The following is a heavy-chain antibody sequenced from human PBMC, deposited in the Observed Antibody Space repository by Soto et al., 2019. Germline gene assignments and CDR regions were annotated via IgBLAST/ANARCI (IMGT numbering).Heavy chain of an antibody. D-gene: IGHD3-22*01. V-gene: IGHV4-59*01. Sequence: SETLSLTCTVSGGSISSYYWSWIRQPPGKGLEWIGYIYYSGSTNYNPSLKSRVTISVDTSKNQFSLKLSSVTAADTAVYYCARGSIVVASGIYYFDYWGQGTLVTVSS. J-gene: IGHJ4*02. CDR1: GGSISSYY. CDR3: ARGSIVVASGIYYFDY. CDR2: IYYSGST.